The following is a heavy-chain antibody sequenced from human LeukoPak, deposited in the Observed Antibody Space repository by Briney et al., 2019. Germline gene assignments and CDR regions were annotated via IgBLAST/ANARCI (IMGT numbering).Heavy chain of an antibody. CDR1: GFTFKNYD. J-gene: IGHJ4*02. CDR2: ISTSASDT. D-gene: IGHD5-18*01. V-gene: IGHV3-23*01. Sequence: GGSLRLSCEASGFTFKNYDLNWVRQAPGKGLEWVSGISTSASDTYYADSVKGRFIISRDSSKNTLYLQMNSLRAEDTAVYYCAKVSWDTSIFTNYWGQGTLVTVSS. CDR3: AKVSWDTSIFTNY.